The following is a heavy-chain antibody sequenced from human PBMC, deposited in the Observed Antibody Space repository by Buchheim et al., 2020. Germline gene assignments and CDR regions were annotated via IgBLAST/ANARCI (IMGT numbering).Heavy chain of an antibody. J-gene: IGHJ6*02. Sequence: QVQLQESGPGLVKPSQTLSLTCTVSGGSISSGDYYWSWIRQPPGKGLEWIGYIYYSGSTYYNPSLKSRVTISVDTSKNHVSLKLSSVTAADTAVYYCARDNPPYSSSSNYYYGMDVWGQGTT. CDR3: ARDNPPYSSSSNYYYGMDV. CDR1: GGSISSGDYY. D-gene: IGHD6-13*01. V-gene: IGHV4-30-4*01. CDR2: IYYSGST.